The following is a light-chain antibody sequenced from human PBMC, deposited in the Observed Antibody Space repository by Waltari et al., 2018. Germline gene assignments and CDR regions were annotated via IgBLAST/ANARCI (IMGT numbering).Light chain of an antibody. CDR3: LQDYIYPWT. V-gene: IGKV1-6*02. CDR2: AAS. Sequence: AIQMTQSPSSLSASVGHSVTITCRASQGIRNDLGWYQQKPGKAPKLLISAASTLQSGVPSRFSGSGSGTEFTLTISSLQPEDFATYYCLQDYIYPWTFGQGTKVEIQ. CDR1: QGIRND. J-gene: IGKJ1*01.